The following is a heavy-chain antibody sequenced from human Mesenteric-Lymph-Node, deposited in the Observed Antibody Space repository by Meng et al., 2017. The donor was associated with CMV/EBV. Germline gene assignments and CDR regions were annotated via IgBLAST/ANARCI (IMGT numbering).Heavy chain of an antibody. CDR3: AYFGDLPPLW. CDR2: TYDRSESYN. Sequence: RRQSGPGLVYASPTPSVTVTISGDSISSNNAAWNWIRQSPSRGLEWLGRTYDRSESYNDYAVSVKSRISVNLDTSKNQLSLHLNFVTPEDTAVYYCAYFGDLPPLWWGQGTLVTVSS. D-gene: IGHD3-16*01. V-gene: IGHV6-1*01. CDR1: GDSISSNNAA. J-gene: IGHJ4*02.